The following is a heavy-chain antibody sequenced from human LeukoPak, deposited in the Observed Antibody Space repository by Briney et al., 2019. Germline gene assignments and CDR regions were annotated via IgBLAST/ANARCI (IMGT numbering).Heavy chain of an antibody. CDR1: GGTFSSYA. CDR3: ARAAEGGDHIDY. CDR2: ISAYNGNT. J-gene: IGHJ4*02. V-gene: IGHV1-18*01. Sequence: ASVKVSCKASGGTFSSYAISWVRQAPGQGLEWMGWISAYNGNTNYAQKLQGRVTMTTDTSTSTAYMELRSLRSDDTAVYYCARAAEGGDHIDYWGQGTLVTVSS. D-gene: IGHD2-21*01.